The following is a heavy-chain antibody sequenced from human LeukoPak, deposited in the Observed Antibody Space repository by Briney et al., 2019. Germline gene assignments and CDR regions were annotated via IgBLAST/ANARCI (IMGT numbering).Heavy chain of an antibody. CDR3: ARVRGRGYCSSTSCYVGAWFDP. Sequence: SETLSLTCAVYGGSFSGYYWSWIRQPPGKGLEWIGEINHSGSTNYNPSLKSRVTISVDTSKNQFSLKLSSVTAADTAVYYCARVRGRGYCSSTSCYVGAWFDPWGQGTLVTVSS. J-gene: IGHJ5*02. V-gene: IGHV4-34*01. CDR1: GGSFSGYY. D-gene: IGHD2-2*01. CDR2: INHSGST.